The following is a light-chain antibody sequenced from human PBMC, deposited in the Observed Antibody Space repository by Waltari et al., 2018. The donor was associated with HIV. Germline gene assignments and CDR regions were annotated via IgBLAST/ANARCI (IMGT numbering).Light chain of an antibody. J-gene: IGKJ2*01. CDR3: QQYYSTPPMYT. CDR2: WAS. Sequence: DIVMTQSPDSLAVSLGERATINCKSSQSVLYSSNDKNYLAWYQQKPGQPPKLLIYWASTRGSWVPDRFGGSGSGTDFTLTISSLQAEDVAVYYCQQYYSTPPMYTFGQGTKLEIK. CDR1: QSVLYSSNDKNY. V-gene: IGKV4-1*01.